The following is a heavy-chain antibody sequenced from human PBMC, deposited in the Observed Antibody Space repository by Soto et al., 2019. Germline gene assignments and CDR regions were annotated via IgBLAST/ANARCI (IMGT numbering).Heavy chain of an antibody. J-gene: IGHJ4*02. CDR1: GGSINSGGYY. Sequence: QVQLQETGPGLVKPSQTLSLTCTVSGGSINSGGYYWSWIRQHPGKGLEWIGYIHYPGSTYYNPSLPSLMCRVTISRDTPKNQFSLKLSSVTAADTAVYYCARYYYGSGRYRYFDYWGQGTLVTVSS. CDR2: IHYPGST. D-gene: IGHD3-10*01. V-gene: IGHV4-31*03. CDR3: ARYYYGSGRYRYFDY.